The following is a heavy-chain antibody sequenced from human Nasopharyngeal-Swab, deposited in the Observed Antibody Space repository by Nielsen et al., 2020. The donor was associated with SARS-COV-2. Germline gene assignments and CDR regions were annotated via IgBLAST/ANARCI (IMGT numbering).Heavy chain of an antibody. Sequence: SVKVSCKASGGTFSSYAISWVRQAPGQGLEWMGGIIPIFGTANYAQKFQGRVTITADESTSTAYMELSSLRSEDTAVYYCARIAVRHNWFDPWGQGTQVTVSS. CDR1: GGTFSSYA. D-gene: IGHD1-1*01. J-gene: IGHJ5*02. CDR3: ARIAVRHNWFDP. CDR2: IIPIFGTA. V-gene: IGHV1-69*13.